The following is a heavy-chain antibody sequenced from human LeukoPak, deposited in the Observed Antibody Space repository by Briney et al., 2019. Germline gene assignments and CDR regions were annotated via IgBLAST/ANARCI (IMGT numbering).Heavy chain of an antibody. CDR1: GFTFSNHA. Sequence: GGSLRLSCAASGFTFSNHAMTWVRQAPGKGLEWVAAISASGDDTFYADSVKGRFTISRDNTKNTLYLQMNSLRAEDTAVYYCARARVGTFDIDYWGQGTLVTVSS. CDR2: ISASGDDT. J-gene: IGHJ4*02. V-gene: IGHV3-23*01. D-gene: IGHD1-7*01. CDR3: ARARVGTFDIDY.